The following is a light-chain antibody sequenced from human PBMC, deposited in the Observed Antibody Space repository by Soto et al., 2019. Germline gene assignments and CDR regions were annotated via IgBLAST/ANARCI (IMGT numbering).Light chain of an antibody. V-gene: IGKV1-5*03. Sequence: DIQMTQSPSTLSASIGDRVTITCRASQSIDSWLAWYQQKPGKGTKLLIYKASSLQTGVPSRFSGSGSGTELTLTISSQQADHFATYYCQHYNSYSRTFGQGTKVEVQ. CDR1: QSIDSW. J-gene: IGKJ1*01. CDR2: KAS. CDR3: QHYNSYSRT.